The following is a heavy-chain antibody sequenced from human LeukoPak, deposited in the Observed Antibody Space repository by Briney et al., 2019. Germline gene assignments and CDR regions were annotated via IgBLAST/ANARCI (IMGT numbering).Heavy chain of an antibody. CDR3: ARVLGYYDSSGYYVRSEGSFVY. CDR1: GYTFTGYY. V-gene: IGHV1-2*02. CDR2: INPNSGGT. Sequence: ASVKVSFKASGYTFTGYYMHWVRQAPGQGLEWMGWINPNSGGTNYAQKFQGRVTMTRDTSISTAYMELSRLRTDDTAVDYCARVLGYYDSSGYYVRSEGSFVYWGQGTPVTVSS. D-gene: IGHD3-22*01. J-gene: IGHJ4*02.